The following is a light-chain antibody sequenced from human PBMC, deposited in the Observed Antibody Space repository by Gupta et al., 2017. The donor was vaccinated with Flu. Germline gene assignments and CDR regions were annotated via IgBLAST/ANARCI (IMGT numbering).Light chain of an antibody. V-gene: IGKV1-16*01. CDR1: QDISNF. Sequence: DIQMTQSPSSLSASVGDRVTITCRASQDISNFLAWFQQKPGKAPQSLIHTASSVLSGVPSRFSGSGFGTDFTLTISSLQPEDFATYYCQQENSYPPTFGHGTKVDIK. J-gene: IGKJ3*01. CDR3: QQENSYPPT. CDR2: TAS.